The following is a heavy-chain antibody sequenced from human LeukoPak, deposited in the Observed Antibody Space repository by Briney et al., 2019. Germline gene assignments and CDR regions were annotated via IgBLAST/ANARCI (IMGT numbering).Heavy chain of an antibody. V-gene: IGHV4-39*01. CDR2: VYYNGNT. D-gene: IGHD1-26*01. CDR3: ARLLSPGWFDP. Sequence: KASETLSLTCTVSGGSISSSGSYWAWIRQPPGKGLEWIANVYYNGNTYYNSSLKSRVTISVDTSKKQFSLNLRSVTAADTAVYYCARLLSPGWFDPWGQGTLVTVSS. J-gene: IGHJ5*02. CDR1: GGSISSSGSY.